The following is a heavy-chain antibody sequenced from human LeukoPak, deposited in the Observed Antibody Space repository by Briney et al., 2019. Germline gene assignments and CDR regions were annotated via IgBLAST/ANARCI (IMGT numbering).Heavy chain of an antibody. CDR3: ASDVSGWYEFDY. Sequence: GGSLRLSCAASGFTFSSYWMNWVRQAPGKGLEWVANIKQDGTGEYYVDSVKGRFTISRDNAKSSLYLQMNSLRAEDTAVYYCASDVSGWYEFDYWSQGTLVTVSS. V-gene: IGHV3-7*01. CDR2: IKQDGTGE. D-gene: IGHD6-19*01. CDR1: GFTFSSYW. J-gene: IGHJ4*01.